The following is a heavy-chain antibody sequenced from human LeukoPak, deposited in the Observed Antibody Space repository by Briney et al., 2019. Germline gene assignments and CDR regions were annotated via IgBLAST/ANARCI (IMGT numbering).Heavy chain of an antibody. CDR2: IWYDGSNK. V-gene: IGHV3-33*01. D-gene: IGHD6-13*01. Sequence: PGRSLRLSCAASGFTFSSYGMHWVRQAPGKGLGWVAVIWYDGSNKYYADSVKGRFTIYRDNSKNTLYLQMNSLRAEDTAVYYCARGDSSSWNNYFDYWGQGTLVTVSS. CDR3: ARGDSSSWNNYFDY. CDR1: GFTFSSYG. J-gene: IGHJ4*02.